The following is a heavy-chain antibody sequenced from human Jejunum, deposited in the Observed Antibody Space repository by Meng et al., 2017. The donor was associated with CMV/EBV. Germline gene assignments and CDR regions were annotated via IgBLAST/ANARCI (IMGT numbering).Heavy chain of an antibody. CDR2: ISNRASAI. D-gene: IGHD5-18*01. V-gene: IGHV3-48*03. Sequence: SCVVSGFIFINFEMTWVRQAPGKGLEWISFISNRASAIQYADSVKGRFTVSRDNAKNSLYLQMNSLRAEDTGMYYCVRDTAMVPLWGQGTQGTVSS. CDR1: GFIFINFE. J-gene: IGHJ4*02. CDR3: VRDTAMVPL.